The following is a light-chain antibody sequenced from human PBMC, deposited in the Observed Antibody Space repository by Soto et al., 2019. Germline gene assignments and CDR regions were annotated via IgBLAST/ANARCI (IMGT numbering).Light chain of an antibody. CDR1: QNVSSN. CDR3: HQYNDWPRT. J-gene: IGKJ1*01. Sequence: EIVMTKSPATLSVSPGERATLSCRASQNVSSNLAWYQQKPGQAPRLLIYDASTSATGIPARFSGSGSGTEFTLTISSLESEDFAVYYCHQYNDWPRTFGQGTKVEIK. CDR2: DAS. V-gene: IGKV3-15*01.